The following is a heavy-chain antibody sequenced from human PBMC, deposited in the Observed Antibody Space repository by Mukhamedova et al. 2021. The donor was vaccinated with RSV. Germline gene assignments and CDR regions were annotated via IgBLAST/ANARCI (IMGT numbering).Heavy chain of an antibody. CDR2: ISSSGSTI. CDR3: ARMYCSSTSCYAYYYYYMDV. D-gene: IGHD2-2*01. V-gene: IGHV3-11*04. Sequence: WIRQAPGKGLEWVSYISSSGSTIYYADSVKGRFTISRDNAKNSLYLQMNSLRAEDTAVYYCARMYCSSTSCYAYYYYYMDVWGKG. J-gene: IGHJ6*03.